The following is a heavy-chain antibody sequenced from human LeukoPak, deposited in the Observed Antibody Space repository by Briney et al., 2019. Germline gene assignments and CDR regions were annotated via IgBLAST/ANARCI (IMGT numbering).Heavy chain of an antibody. CDR3: ARQAVAPAAGIIFYYYYYMDV. CDR1: GGSFSGYY. V-gene: IGHV4-34*01. J-gene: IGHJ6*03. CDR2: INHSGST. Sequence: PSETLSLTCAVYGGSFSGYYWSWIRQPPGKGLEWIGEINHSGSTNYNPSLKSRVTISVDTSKNQFSLKLSSVTAADTAVYYCARQAVAPAAGIIFYYYYYMDVWGKGTTVTISS. D-gene: IGHD6-13*01.